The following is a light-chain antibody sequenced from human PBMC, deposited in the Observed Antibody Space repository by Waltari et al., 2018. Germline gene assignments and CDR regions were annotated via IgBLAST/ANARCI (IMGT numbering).Light chain of an antibody. J-gene: IGKJ2*01. Sequence: DIQMSQSPSTLSASVVDRVTITCRASQSISSWLAWYQQKPGKAPKLLIYKASSLRSGVPSRFSGSGSGTEFTLTISSLQPDDFATYYCQHYNLHSETFGQGTKLEIK. CDR2: KAS. CDR3: QHYNLHSET. CDR1: QSISSW. V-gene: IGKV1-5*03.